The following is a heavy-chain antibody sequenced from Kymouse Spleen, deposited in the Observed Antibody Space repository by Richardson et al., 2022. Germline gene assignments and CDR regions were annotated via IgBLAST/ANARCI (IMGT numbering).Heavy chain of an antibody. Sequence: EVQLVESGGGLVQPGGSLKLSCAASGFTFSGSAMHWVRQASGKGLEWVGRIRSKANSYATAYAASVKGRFTISRDDSKNTAYLQMNSLKTEDTAVYYCRASGEGDAFDIWGQGTMVTVSS. V-gene: IGHV3-73*02. CDR2: IRSKANSYAT. D-gene: IGHD7-27*02. CDR1: GFTFSGSA. CDR3: RASGEGDAFDI. J-gene: IGHJ3*02.